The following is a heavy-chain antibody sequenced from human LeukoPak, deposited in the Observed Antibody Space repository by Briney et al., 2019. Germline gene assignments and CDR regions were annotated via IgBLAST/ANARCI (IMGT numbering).Heavy chain of an antibody. V-gene: IGHV4-4*07. CDR2: IYTSGST. Sequence: SETLSLTCTVSGGSISSYYRSWIRQPAGKGLEWIGRIYTSGSTNYNPSLKSRVTMSVDTSKNQFSLKLSSVTAADTAVYYCARAQHEPVWDYFDYWGQGTLVTVSS. CDR3: ARAQHEPVWDYFDY. J-gene: IGHJ4*02. CDR1: GGSISSYY. D-gene: IGHD1-14*01.